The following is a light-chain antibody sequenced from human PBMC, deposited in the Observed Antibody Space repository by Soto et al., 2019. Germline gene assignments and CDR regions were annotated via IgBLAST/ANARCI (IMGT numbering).Light chain of an antibody. CDR1: QSVSSY. V-gene: IGKV3-11*01. CDR3: QQRGKWPIT. Sequence: EIVLTQSPATLSLSPGERTTLSCRASQSVSSYLAWYQHKPGQAPRLLIYDASNRATGIPARFSGSGSETDFTLTISSLEPEDFAVYYCQQRGKWPITFGQGTRLEI. J-gene: IGKJ5*01. CDR2: DAS.